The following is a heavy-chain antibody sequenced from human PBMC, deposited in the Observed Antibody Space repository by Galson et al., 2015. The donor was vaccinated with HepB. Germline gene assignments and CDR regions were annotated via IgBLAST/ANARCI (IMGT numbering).Heavy chain of an antibody. CDR2: IYSGGST. V-gene: IGHV3-53*04. CDR3: ARDEPRIAEAGPVFDY. D-gene: IGHD6-13*01. J-gene: IGHJ4*02. CDR1: GFIVSSNY. Sequence: SLRLSCAASGFIVSSNYMSWVRQAPGKGLEWLSVIYSGGSTYYADSVKGRFIISRHNSKNTLYLQMNSLRAEDTAVYYCARDEPRIAEAGPVFDYWGQGTPVTVSS.